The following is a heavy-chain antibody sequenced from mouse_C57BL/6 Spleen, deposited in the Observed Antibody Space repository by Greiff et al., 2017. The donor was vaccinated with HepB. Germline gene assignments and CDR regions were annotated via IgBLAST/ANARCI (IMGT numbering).Heavy chain of an antibody. CDR1: GYTFTSYW. V-gene: IGHV1-52*01. CDR3: ARSPYDYDPYWYFDV. J-gene: IGHJ1*03. CDR2: IDPSDSET. D-gene: IGHD2-4*01. Sequence: QVQLQQPGAELVRPGSSVKLSCKASGYTFTSYWMHWVKQRPIQGLEWIGNIDPSDSETHYNQKFKDKATLTVDKSSSTAYMQLSSLTSEDSAVYYCARSPYDYDPYWYFDVWGTGTTVTVSS.